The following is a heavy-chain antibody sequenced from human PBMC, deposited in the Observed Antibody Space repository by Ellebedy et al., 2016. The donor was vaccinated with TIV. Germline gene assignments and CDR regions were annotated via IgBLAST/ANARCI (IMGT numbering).Heavy chain of an antibody. V-gene: IGHV4-39*01. J-gene: IGHJ2*01. CDR3: ARSLLIFSFDKCYFDL. CDR2: IFDTGST. D-gene: IGHD3/OR15-3a*01. Sequence: GSLRLSCSVSGGSISGSTHYWGWIRQPPGKGLEWIGNIFDTGSTYYNPSLKSRVSISVDTSKNQFSLRLSSATAADTAVYYCARSLLIFSFDKCYFDLWGRGTLVTVSS. CDR1: GGSISGSTHY.